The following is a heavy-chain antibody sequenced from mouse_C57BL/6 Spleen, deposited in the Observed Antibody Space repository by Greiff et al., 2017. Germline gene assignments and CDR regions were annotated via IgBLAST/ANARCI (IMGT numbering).Heavy chain of an antibody. CDR3: AGYCGHDGFAY. V-gene: IGHV1-42*01. Sequence: VQLQQSGPELVKPGASVKISCKASGYSFTGYYMNWVKQSPEKSLEWIGEINPSTGGTTYNQKFKAKATLTVDKSSSTAYMQLKSLTSEDSAVYYCAGYCGHDGFAYWGQGTLVTVSA. J-gene: IGHJ3*01. CDR2: INPSTGGT. CDR1: GYSFTGYY. D-gene: IGHD2-2*01.